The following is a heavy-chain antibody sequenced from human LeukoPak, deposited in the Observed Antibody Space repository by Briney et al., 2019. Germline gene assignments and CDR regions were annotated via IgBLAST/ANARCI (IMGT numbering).Heavy chain of an antibody. J-gene: IGHJ4*02. CDR1: GFTFTTYA. D-gene: IGHD2-15*01. V-gene: IGHV3-23*01. Sequence: PGGSLRLSCAASGFTFTTYAMSWVRQAPGKGLEWVSSIGSSTYYADSVKGRFTISRDDSKNTLYLQMNSLRSEDTAVYYCARDRTYCSAGSCPQLDYWGQGTLVTASS. CDR3: ARDRTYCSAGSCPQLDY. CDR2: IGSST.